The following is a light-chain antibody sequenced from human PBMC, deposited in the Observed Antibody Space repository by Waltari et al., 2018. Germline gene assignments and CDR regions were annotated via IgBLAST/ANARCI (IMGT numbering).Light chain of an antibody. CDR2: DVS. V-gene: IGKV3-11*01. J-gene: IGKJ4*01. CDR3: QQRSNWPPALT. CDR1: RSVGSY. Sequence: EVVLTQSPVTLSLSPGERATLSCRASRSVGSYLAWYQQKPGQAPRLLIYDVSKRATGIPARFSVSGSGTDFTLTISSLEPEDFAFYYCQQRSNWPPALTFGGGTRVEIK.